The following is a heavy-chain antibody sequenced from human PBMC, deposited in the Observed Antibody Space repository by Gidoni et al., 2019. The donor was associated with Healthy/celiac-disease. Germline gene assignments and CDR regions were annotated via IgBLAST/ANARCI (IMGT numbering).Heavy chain of an antibody. V-gene: IGHV5-51*03. CDR3: ARARGGNFYGSGSYWSWFDS. CDR2: IYPDDSDT. J-gene: IGHJ5*01. D-gene: IGHD3-10*01. Sequence: EVQLVQSGAEVKKPGESLKISCKGSGYRFTTYWIGWVRQMPGKGLEWMGIIYPDDSDTRYSPSFQGQVTISADKSISSAYLQWSSLKASDTAMYYCARARGGNFYGSGSYWSWFDSWGQGTLVTVSS. CDR1: GYRFTTYW.